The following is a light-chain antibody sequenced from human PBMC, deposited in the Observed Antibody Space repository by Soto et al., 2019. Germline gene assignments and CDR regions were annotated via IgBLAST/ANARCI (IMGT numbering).Light chain of an antibody. CDR2: GAS. Sequence: DIQMTQSPSPLSASVGDRVTITCRASQTISTYLNWYQQKPGKAPKLLIYGASSLQSGVPSRFSGSGSGTDFTLTISSLQPEDFGTYYCQQSFSTPRPFGQGTKVDIK. J-gene: IGKJ1*01. CDR3: QQSFSTPRP. V-gene: IGKV1-39*01. CDR1: QTISTY.